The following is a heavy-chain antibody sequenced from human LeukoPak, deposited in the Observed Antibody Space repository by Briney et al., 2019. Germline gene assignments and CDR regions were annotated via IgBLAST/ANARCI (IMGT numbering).Heavy chain of an antibody. D-gene: IGHD2-21*01. V-gene: IGHV5-51*01. Sequence: KLGESLKISCKGSGYSFTTYWIGWVRQMPGKGLEWMGVIYPGDSNTRYSPSFQGQVTISAGKSITTAYLHWSSLKASDTAMYYCARLGDGGSSEISYWGQGTLVTVSS. CDR1: GYSFTTYW. J-gene: IGHJ4*02. CDR3: ARLGDGGSSEISY. CDR2: IYPGDSNT.